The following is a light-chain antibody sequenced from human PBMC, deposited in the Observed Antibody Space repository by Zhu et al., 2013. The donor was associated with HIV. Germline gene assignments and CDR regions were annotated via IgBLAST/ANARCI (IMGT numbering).Light chain of an antibody. V-gene: IGKV1-5*01. CDR2: DAS. CDR3: QQAHSFPIT. J-gene: IGKJ5*01. Sequence: DIQMTQSPSTLSASVGDRVSITCRASQSISSWLAWYQQKAGKAPKLLIYDASSLESGVPSRFSGSGSGTEFTLTISSLQPEDFATYYCQQAHSFPITFGQGTRLDIK. CDR1: QSISSW.